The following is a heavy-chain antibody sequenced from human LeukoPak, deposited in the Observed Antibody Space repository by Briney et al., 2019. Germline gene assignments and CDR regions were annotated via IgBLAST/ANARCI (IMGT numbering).Heavy chain of an antibody. D-gene: IGHD3-10*01. CDR3: AKAAISGGEDY. CDR1: GFTFSSYW. J-gene: IGHJ4*02. V-gene: IGHV3-7*01. CDR2: IKQDGSEK. Sequence: PGGSLRLSCAASGFTFSSYWMSWVRQAPGKGLEWVANIKQDGSEKYYVDSVKGRFTISRDNSKNTLYLQMNSLRAEDTAVYYCAKAAISGGEDYWGQGTLVTVSS.